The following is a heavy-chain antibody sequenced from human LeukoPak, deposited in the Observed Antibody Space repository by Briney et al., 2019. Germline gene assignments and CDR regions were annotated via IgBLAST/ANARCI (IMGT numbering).Heavy chain of an antibody. CDR2: ISSSSSYI. D-gene: IGHD1-26*01. Sequence: TWGSLRLSCAASGFTFSSYSMNWVRQAPGKGLEWVSSISSSSSYIYYADSVKGRFTISRDNAKNSLYLQMNSLRAEDTAVYYCAPEGATAPLWGQGTLVTVSS. CDR1: GFTFSSYS. CDR3: APEGATAPL. V-gene: IGHV3-21*01. J-gene: IGHJ4*02.